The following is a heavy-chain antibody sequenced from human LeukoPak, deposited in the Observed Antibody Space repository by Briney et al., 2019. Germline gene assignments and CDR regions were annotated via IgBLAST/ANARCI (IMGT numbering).Heavy chain of an antibody. D-gene: IGHD3-9*01. Sequence: GGSLRLSCAASGFTFSSYGMHWVRQAPGKGLEWVAVISYDGSNKYYADSVKGRFTISRDNSKNTLYLQMNSLRAEDTAVYYCAKDRRRSSFDILTGWAFDYWGQGTLVTVSS. CDR2: ISYDGSNK. CDR3: AKDRRRSSFDILTGWAFDY. CDR1: GFTFSSYG. J-gene: IGHJ4*02. V-gene: IGHV3-30*18.